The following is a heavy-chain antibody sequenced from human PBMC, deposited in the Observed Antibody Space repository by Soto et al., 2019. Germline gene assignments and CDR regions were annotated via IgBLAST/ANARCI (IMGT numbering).Heavy chain of an antibody. V-gene: IGHV4-34*01. CDR3: ARHTVAAQTDFAH. J-gene: IGHJ4*02. CDR1: GGSFSGYY. CDR2: INHSGST. Sequence: SETLSLSCAVYGGSFSGYYWSWIRQPPGKGLEWIGEINHSGSTNHNPSLKSRVTISVDTSKNQFSLKLSSVTAADTAVYYCARHTVAAQTDFAHWGQGTLVTVSS. D-gene: IGHD6-13*01.